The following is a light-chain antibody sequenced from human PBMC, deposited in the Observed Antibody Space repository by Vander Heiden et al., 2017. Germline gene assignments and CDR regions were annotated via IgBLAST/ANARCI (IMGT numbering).Light chain of an antibody. CDR2: TNH. V-gene: IGLV1-44*01. Sequence: QSVLAQPPSASGTPGQRVTISCSGSSSNIGSYTVNWYQQLPGTAPKLLIYTNHQRPSGVPDRFSGSRSGTSASLAISGLQSDDEAEYYCAAWEDSLNGVVFGGGTKLT. CDR1: SSNIGSYT. CDR3: AAWEDSLNGVV. J-gene: IGLJ2*01.